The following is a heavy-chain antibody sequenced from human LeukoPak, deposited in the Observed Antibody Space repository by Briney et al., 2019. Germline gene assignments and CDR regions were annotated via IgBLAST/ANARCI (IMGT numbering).Heavy chain of an antibody. Sequence: ASETLSLTCTVSGGSISSGDYYWSWIRQPPGKGLEWIGYIYYSGSTYYNPSLKSRVTISVDTSKNQFSLKLSSVTAADTAVYYCARVETEGLYYDYSGQGTLVTVSS. CDR1: GGSISSGDYY. V-gene: IGHV4-30-4*08. CDR3: ARVETEGLYYDY. J-gene: IGHJ4*02. CDR2: IYYSGST.